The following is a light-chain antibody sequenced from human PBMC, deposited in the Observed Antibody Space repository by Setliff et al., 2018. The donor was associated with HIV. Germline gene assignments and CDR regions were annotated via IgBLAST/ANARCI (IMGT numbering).Light chain of an antibody. CDR3: ASWDDTLNSFV. V-gene: IGLV1-47*01. CDR1: SFNIGSNF. Sequence: QSVLTQAPSASGTPGQRVAISCSGASFNIGSNFVSWYQQLPGMAPKLLIHRDDQRPSGAPDRFSGSKSGSSASLFISGLRSEDDADYFCASWDDTLNSFVFGSGTKATVL. CDR2: RDD. J-gene: IGLJ1*01.